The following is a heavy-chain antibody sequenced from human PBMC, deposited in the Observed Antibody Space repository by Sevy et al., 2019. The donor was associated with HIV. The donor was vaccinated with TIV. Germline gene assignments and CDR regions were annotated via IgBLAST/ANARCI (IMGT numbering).Heavy chain of an antibody. CDR1: GGSFSGYY. Sequence: SETLSLTCAVYGGSFSGYYWSWIRQPPGKGLEWIGEINHSGSTNYNPSLKSRVTISVDTSKNQFSLKLSSVTAADTAVYYCATRGIAVAGQYYFDYWGQGTLVTVSS. CDR2: INHSGST. J-gene: IGHJ4*02. CDR3: ATRGIAVAGQYYFDY. V-gene: IGHV4-34*01. D-gene: IGHD6-19*01.